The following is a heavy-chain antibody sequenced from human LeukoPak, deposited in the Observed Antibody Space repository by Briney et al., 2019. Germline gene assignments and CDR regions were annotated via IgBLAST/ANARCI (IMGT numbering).Heavy chain of an antibody. V-gene: IGHV3-21*01. D-gene: IGHD6-13*01. J-gene: IGHJ3*02. CDR1: GFTFSSYS. CDR2: ISSISSYI. CDR3: AREIAADDDAFDI. Sequence: GGSLRLSCAASGFTFSSYSMNWVRQAPGKGLEGVSSISSISSYIYYADSVKGRFTISRDNAKNSLYLQMNSLRAEDTAVYYCAREIAADDDAFDIWGQGTMVTVSS.